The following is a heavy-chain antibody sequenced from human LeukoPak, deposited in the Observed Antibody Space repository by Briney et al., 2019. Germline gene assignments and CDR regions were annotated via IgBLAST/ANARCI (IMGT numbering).Heavy chain of an antibody. CDR1: GFTFDDYG. Sequence: GGSLRLSCAASGFTFDDYGMSWVRQAPGKGLEWVSGINWNGGSTGYADSVEGRFTISSDNAKNSLYLQMNSLRAEDTAVYYCAELGITMIGGVWGKGTTVTISS. CDR3: AELGITMIGGV. D-gene: IGHD3-10*02. J-gene: IGHJ6*04. CDR2: INWNGGST. V-gene: IGHV3-20*04.